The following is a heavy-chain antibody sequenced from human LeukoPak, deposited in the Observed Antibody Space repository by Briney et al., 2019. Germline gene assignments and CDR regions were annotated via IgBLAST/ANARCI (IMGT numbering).Heavy chain of an antibody. CDR3: ARDLYSSRTNDAFVI. CDR1: GYSISNGYY. J-gene: IGHJ3*02. Sequence: PSETLSLTCTVSGYSISNGYYWGWIRQPPGKGLEWVGSISHRGSTYYNPSLKSRVTISVDTSKNQFSLKLSSVTAADTAVYYCARDLYSSRTNDAFVIWGQGTMVTVSS. V-gene: IGHV4-38-2*02. D-gene: IGHD6-13*01. CDR2: ISHRGST.